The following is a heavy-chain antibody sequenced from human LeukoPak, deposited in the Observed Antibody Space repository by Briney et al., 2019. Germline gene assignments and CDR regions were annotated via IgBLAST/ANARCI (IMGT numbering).Heavy chain of an antibody. CDR3: ARGYSSGWSDY. V-gene: IGHV1-2*02. J-gene: IGHJ4*02. CDR2: INPNSGGT. CDR1: GYTFTGYY. Sequence: GASVKVSCKASGYTFTGYYMHWVRQAPGQGLEWMGWINPNSGGTNYAQKFQGRVTMTTDTSTSTAYMELRSLRSDDTAVYYCARGYSSGWSDYWGQGTLVTVSS. D-gene: IGHD6-19*01.